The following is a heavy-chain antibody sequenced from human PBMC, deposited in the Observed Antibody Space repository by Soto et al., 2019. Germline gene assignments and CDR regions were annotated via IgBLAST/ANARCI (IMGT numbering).Heavy chain of an antibody. J-gene: IGHJ5*02. CDR2: IYYSGST. V-gene: IGHV4-39*01. D-gene: IGHD3-10*01. CDR1: GGSISSSSYY. Sequence: QLQLQESGPGLVKPSETLSLTCTVSGGSISSSSYYWGWIRQPPGKGLEWIGTIYYSGSTYYNPSLQSRVTISVDTSKNQFSLKLSSVTAADTAVYYCARPLYYYGSGSYPWFDPWGQGTLVTVSS. CDR3: ARPLYYYGSGSYPWFDP.